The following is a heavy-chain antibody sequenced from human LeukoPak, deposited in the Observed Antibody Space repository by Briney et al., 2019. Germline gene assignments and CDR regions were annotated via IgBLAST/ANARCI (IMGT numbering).Heavy chain of an antibody. Sequence: PGGSLRLSCAASGFTFSSYGMNWVRQAPGKGLEWVSYISTSTSTIYYADSVKGRFTMSRDNAKNSLYLQMNSLRAEDTAVYYCATAAAYYDYVWGSTRRYFDYWGQGTLVTVSS. CDR3: ATAAAYYDYVWGSTRRYFDY. J-gene: IGHJ4*02. CDR2: ISTSTSTI. D-gene: IGHD3-16*01. V-gene: IGHV3-48*04. CDR1: GFTFSSYG.